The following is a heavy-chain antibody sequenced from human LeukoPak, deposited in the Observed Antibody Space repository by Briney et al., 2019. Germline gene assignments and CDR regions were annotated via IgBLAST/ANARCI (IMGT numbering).Heavy chain of an antibody. CDR3: AELGITMIGGV. D-gene: IGHD3-10*02. Sequence: GGSLRLSCAASGFTFSSYSMNGVRQAPGKGLEWVTSISSSSSYIYCADSAMRRLTIPRDDDEHSLYLPMNSLSAEYAAVLYCAELGITMIGGVWGKGATVTISS. V-gene: IGHV3-21*01. CDR2: ISSSSSYI. CDR1: GFTFSSYS. J-gene: IGHJ6*04.